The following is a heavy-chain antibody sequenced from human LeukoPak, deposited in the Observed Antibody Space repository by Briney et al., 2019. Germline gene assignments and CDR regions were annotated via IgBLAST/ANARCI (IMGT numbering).Heavy chain of an antibody. CDR1: GFTFSSYA. CDR2: ISSNGGST. J-gene: IGHJ4*02. Sequence: GGSLRLSCATSGFTFSSYAMHWVRQAPGKGLEYVSAISSNGGSTYYANSVKGRFTISRDNSKSTLYLQIGSLRAEDMAVYYCARSGYNSGWTAYFDYWGQGTLVTVSS. D-gene: IGHD6-19*01. V-gene: IGHV3-64*01. CDR3: ARSGYNSGWTAYFDY.